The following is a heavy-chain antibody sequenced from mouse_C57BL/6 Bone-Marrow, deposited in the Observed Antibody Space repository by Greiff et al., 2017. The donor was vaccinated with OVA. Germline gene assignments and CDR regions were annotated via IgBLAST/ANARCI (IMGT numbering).Heavy chain of an antibody. J-gene: IGHJ1*03. CDR2: IYPGDGDT. CDR1: GYAFSSSW. V-gene: IGHV1-82*01. CDR3: ARRGYFDV. Sequence: QVQLQHSGPELVKPGASVKISCKASGYAFSSSWMNWVKQRPGKGLEWIGRIYPGDGDTNYNGKFKGKATLTADKSSSTAYMQLSSLTSEDSAVYFCARRGYFDVWGTGTTVTVSS.